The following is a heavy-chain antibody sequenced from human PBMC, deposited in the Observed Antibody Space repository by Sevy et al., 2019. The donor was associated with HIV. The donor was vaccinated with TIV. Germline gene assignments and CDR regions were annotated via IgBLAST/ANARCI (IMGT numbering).Heavy chain of an antibody. D-gene: IGHD2-15*01. CDR1: GYTLTKLS. J-gene: IGHJ5*02. CDR3: ATVGLRYYSGSSSYQGDWFDP. V-gene: IGHV1-24*01. Sequence: ASVKVSCKVSGYTLTKLSIHWVRQAPGKGLEWMGDFDPRDDEILYAQRFQGRLTMTEDTSTETAYMELSGLTSEDTAVYYCATVGLRYYSGSSSYQGDWFDPWGQGTLVTVSS. CDR2: FDPRDDEI.